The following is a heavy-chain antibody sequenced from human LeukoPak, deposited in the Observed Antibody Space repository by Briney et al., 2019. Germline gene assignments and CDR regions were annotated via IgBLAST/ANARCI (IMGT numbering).Heavy chain of an antibody. D-gene: IGHD1-26*01. CDR3: AKDKSFSGYSVY. Sequence: GGSLRLSCAASGLTFSSCARSWVRKAPGKGLEWVSAISGGGGTTYYADSVKGRFTISRDNSKNTLYLQVNSLRAEDTAVYYCAKDKSFSGYSVYWGQGTLVTVSS. CDR1: GLTFSSCA. J-gene: IGHJ4*02. V-gene: IGHV3-23*01. CDR2: ISGGGGTT.